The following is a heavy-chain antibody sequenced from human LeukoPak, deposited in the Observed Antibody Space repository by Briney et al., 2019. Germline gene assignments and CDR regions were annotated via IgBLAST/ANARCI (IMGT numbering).Heavy chain of an antibody. J-gene: IGHJ4*02. CDR3: ARVPRDGYKRFDY. V-gene: IGHV1-2*02. D-gene: IGHD5-24*01. Sequence: ASVKVSCKASGYTFTGYYMHWVRQAPGQGIEWMGWINPNSGGTNYAQKFQGRVTMTRDTSISTAYMELSRLRSDDTAVYYCARVPRDGYKRFDYWGQGTLVTVSS. CDR1: GYTFTGYY. CDR2: INPNSGGT.